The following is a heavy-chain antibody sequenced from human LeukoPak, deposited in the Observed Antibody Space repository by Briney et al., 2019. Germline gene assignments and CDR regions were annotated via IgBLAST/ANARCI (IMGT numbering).Heavy chain of an antibody. Sequence: SETLSLTCSVSGGSVSRTYYSWGWIRQPPGKGLEWIGSIDYRGGTHFSPSLESRVTISVDTSQNQFSLRLMSVTDADTGVYYCARQELWFRSWGQGTLVTVSS. CDR3: ARQELWFRS. D-gene: IGHD3-16*01. CDR2: IDYRGGT. V-gene: IGHV4-39*01. J-gene: IGHJ4*02. CDR1: GGSVSRTYYS.